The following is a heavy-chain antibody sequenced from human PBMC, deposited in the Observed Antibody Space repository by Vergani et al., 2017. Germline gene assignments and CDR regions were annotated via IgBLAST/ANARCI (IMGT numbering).Heavy chain of an antibody. D-gene: IGHD5-24*01. J-gene: IGHJ3*02. CDR1: GFSFRDHY. CDR3: ARDHRDYNNYPGTFDI. Sequence: QVQLVESGGGLVKPGGSLSLSCAASGFSFRDHYMTWIRQAPGKGLEWVSYISNSGNTIEYADSVKGRFSISRDNAKSSLFLQMDSLRAEDTAVYYCARDHRDYNNYPGTFDIWGQGSMVTVSS. V-gene: IGHV3-11*01. CDR2: ISNSGNTI.